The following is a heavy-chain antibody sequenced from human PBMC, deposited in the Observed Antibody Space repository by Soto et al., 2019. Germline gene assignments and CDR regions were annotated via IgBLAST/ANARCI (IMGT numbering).Heavy chain of an antibody. V-gene: IGHV3-11*06. CDR3: ARYEVVAATFFPDY. Sequence: QVQLVESGGGLVKPGGSLRLSCAASGFTFSDYYMSWIRQAPGKGLEWVSYISSSSSYTNYADSVKGRFTISRDNAKNSLYLQMNSLRAEDTAVYYCARYEVVAATFFPDYWGQGTLVTVSS. CDR1: GFTFSDYY. CDR2: ISSSSSYT. D-gene: IGHD2-15*01. J-gene: IGHJ4*02.